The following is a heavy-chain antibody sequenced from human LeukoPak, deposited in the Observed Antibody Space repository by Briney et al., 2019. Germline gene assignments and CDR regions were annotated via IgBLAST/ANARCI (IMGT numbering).Heavy chain of an antibody. CDR1: GYTFTGYY. J-gene: IGHJ4*02. Sequence: ASVKVSFKASGYTFTGYYMHWVRQAPGQGLEWMGWINPNTGGTNYAQKFQGRVTMTRDTSISTAYMELSRLRSDDTAVYYCARDNAYHYDSSGYYYGLDYWGQGTLVTVSS. V-gene: IGHV1-2*02. D-gene: IGHD3-22*01. CDR3: ARDNAYHYDSSGYYYGLDY. CDR2: INPNTGGT.